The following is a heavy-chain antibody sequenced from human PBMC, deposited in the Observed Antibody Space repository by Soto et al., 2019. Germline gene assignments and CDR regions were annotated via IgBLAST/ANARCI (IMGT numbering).Heavy chain of an antibody. V-gene: IGHV3-23*01. D-gene: IGHD3-9*01. Sequence: EVQLLESGGGLVQPGGSLRLSCVASGFTFKNYDMRWVRQAPGKGLEWVSGISGSGAITYYADSVRGRFTISRDNSKNSLYLHLTSLGAEDTAIYYCAKDRQFSSYYESAGHYNNWGQGTLVTVSS. J-gene: IGHJ4*02. CDR3: AKDRQFSSYYESAGHYNN. CDR2: ISGSGAIT. CDR1: GFTFKNYD.